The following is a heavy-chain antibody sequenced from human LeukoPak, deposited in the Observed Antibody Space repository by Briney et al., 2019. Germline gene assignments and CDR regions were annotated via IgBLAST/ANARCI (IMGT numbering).Heavy chain of an antibody. CDR3: ARVGGSGWYLDYYYYMDV. CDR1: GFTFSSYS. V-gene: IGHV3-21*01. J-gene: IGHJ6*03. Sequence: GGSLGLSCAASGFTFSSYSMNWVRQAPGKGLEWVSSISSSSSYIYYADSVKGRFTISRDNAKKSLYLQMNSLRAEDTAVYYCARVGGSGWYLDYYYYMDVWGKGTTVTVSS. D-gene: IGHD6-19*01. CDR2: ISSSSSYI.